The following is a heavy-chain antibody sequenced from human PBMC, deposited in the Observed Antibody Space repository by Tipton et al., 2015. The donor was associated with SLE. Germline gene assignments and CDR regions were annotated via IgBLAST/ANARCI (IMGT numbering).Heavy chain of an antibody. CDR1: GGSISSYY. CDR2: IYYSGST. V-gene: IGHV4-59*01. J-gene: IGHJ3*02. CDR3: AREEGQWDAFDT. D-gene: IGHD6-19*01. Sequence: GLVKPSETLSLTCIVSGGSISSYYWSWIRQPPGKGLEWIGYIYYSGSTNYNPSLKSRVTISVDTSKNQFSLKLSSVTAADTAVYYCAREEGQWDAFDTWGQGTMVTVSS.